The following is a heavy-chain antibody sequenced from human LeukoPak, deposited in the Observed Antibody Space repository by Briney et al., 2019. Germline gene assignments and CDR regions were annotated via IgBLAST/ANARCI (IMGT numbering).Heavy chain of an antibody. D-gene: IGHD6-13*01. V-gene: IGHV1-46*01. CDR3: ARDVGGIAAGGSFDY. Sequence: ASVKVSCKASGYTFINYYLHWVRQAPGQGLEWMGIINPSGGSTSFAQNFQGRVTMTRDMSTSTVYMELSSLRSEDTAVYYCARDVGGIAAGGSFDYWGQGALVTVSS. J-gene: IGHJ4*02. CDR2: INPSGGST. CDR1: GYTFINYY.